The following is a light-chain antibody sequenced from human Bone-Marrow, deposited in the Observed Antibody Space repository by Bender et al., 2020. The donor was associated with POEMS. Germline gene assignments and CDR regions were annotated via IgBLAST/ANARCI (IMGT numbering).Light chain of an antibody. CDR3: SSWTTSNTAG. V-gene: IGLV2-14*03. J-gene: IGLJ1*01. CDR1: SSDVQFYNY. Sequence: QSALTQPASVSGSPGQSITISCTGSSSDVQFYNYVSWYQQYPDKAPKLLIFDVSNRPSGVSNRFFGSKSDTAASLTISGLQAEDEADYYCSSWTTSNTAGFGGGTKVTVL. CDR2: DVS.